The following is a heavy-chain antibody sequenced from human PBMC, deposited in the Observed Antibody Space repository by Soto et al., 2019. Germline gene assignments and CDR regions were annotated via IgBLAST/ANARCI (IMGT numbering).Heavy chain of an antibody. V-gene: IGHV4-59*01. Sequence: WETLSLTCTVSGGSISSYYWSWIRQPPGKGLEWIGYIYYSGSTNYNPSLKSRVTISVDTSKNQFSLKLSSVTAADTAVYYCARADSSSWYVWFDPWGQGTLVTVSS. D-gene: IGHD6-13*01. CDR2: IYYSGST. J-gene: IGHJ5*02. CDR3: ARADSSSWYVWFDP. CDR1: GGSISSYY.